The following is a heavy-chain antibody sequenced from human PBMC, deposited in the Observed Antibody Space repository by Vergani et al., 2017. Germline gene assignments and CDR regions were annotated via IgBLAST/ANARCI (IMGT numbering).Heavy chain of an antibody. CDR2: IYYSGST. D-gene: IGHD3-16*01. V-gene: IGHV4-59*01. Sequence: QVQLQESGPGLVKPSETLSLTCTVSGCSISSYYWSWIRQPPGKGLEWIGYIYYSGSTNYNPSLKSRVTISVDTSKNQFSLKLSSVTAADTAVYYCARDFAGGIDYWGQGTLVTVSS. CDR3: ARDFAGGIDY. J-gene: IGHJ4*02. CDR1: GCSISSYY.